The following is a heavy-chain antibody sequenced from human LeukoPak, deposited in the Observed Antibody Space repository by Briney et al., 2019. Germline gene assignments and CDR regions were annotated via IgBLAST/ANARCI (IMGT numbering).Heavy chain of an antibody. V-gene: IGHV3-20*04. Sequence: GGSLRLSCAASGFTFDHYGLSWVRQAPGKGLEWVSGINWNGGSTGCADSVKGRFTISRDNAKKSLYLQMNSLRAEDTAIYYCAKHQPGQRVVDYWGQGTLVTVSS. D-gene: IGHD2-8*02. CDR3: AKHQPGQRVVDY. J-gene: IGHJ4*02. CDR2: INWNGGST. CDR1: GFTFDHYG.